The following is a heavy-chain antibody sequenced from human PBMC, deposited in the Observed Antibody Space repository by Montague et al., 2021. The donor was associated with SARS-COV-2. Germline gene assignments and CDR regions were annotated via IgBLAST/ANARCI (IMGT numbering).Heavy chain of an antibody. J-gene: IGHJ6*02. CDR1: GASMTFFY. D-gene: IGHD1-26*01. Sequence: SETLSLTCSVSGASMTFFYWSWIRQPPGKGLEWIGYIYYTGRTNYNPSLKSRVTISVDTSKNQVSLSLNSVTAADTAIYYCTRGWEPHFYGVDIWGQGTTVIVSS. CDR3: TRGWEPHFYGVDI. CDR2: IYYTGRT. V-gene: IGHV4-59*01.